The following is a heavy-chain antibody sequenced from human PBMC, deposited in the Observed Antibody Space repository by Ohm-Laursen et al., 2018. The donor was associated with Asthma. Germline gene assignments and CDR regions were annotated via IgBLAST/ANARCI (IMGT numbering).Heavy chain of an antibody. CDR2: IYYSGST. CDR3: AASSGNYYHSLDI. V-gene: IGHV4-59*01. D-gene: IGHD1-26*01. J-gene: IGHJ3*02. Sequence: GTLSLTCTVSGGSISSYYWTWIRQPPGKGLEWIGYIYYSGSTNYSPSLKSRVTISGDTSKNQFSLKLNSVTAADTAVYYCAASSGNYYHSLDIWGQGTMVTVSS. CDR1: GGSISSYY.